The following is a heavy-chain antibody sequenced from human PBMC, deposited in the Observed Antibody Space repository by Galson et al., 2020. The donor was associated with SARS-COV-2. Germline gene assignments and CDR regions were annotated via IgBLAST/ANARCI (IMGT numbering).Heavy chain of an antibody. Sequence: SLKISCAASGFPFSDHAMHWVRQTPAKGLEWVSGIDWDSGNVGYGDSVRGRFTISRANVNYVVYLDMTSLRVEDTALYFCAKDRGAYYDSSGYYKSAFDVWCQGSMVTVSS. V-gene: IGHV3-9*01. CDR2: IDWDSGNV. J-gene: IGHJ3*01. D-gene: IGHD3-22*01. CDR3: AKDRGAYYDSSGYYKSAFDV. CDR1: GFPFSDHA.